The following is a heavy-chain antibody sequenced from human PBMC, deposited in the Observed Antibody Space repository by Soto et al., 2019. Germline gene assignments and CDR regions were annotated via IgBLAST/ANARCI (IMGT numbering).Heavy chain of an antibody. CDR1: GFNLNDFG. CDR2: ISYDGSSE. D-gene: IGHD3-10*01. CDR3: AKDSVGSAMDV. V-gene: IGHV3-30*18. Sequence: QVQLVESGGGVVQPGRSLRLSCEASGFNLNDFGIHWVRQTPGKGLEWVAVISYDGSSEYYVDSVKDRFTVSRDNSKGTVYLQMNTLRGDDTAVSYCAKDSVGSAMDVWGQGTTVIVSS. J-gene: IGHJ6*02.